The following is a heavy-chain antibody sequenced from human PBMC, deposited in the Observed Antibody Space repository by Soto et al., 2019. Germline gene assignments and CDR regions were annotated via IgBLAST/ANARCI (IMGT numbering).Heavy chain of an antibody. J-gene: IGHJ6*03. V-gene: IGHV4-39*01. CDR3: ARRRAGDTMVRGVINYYYYYMDV. CDR2: IYYSGST. Sequence: QLQLQESGPGLVKPSETLSLTCTVSGGSISSSSYYWGWIRQPPGKGLEWIGSIYYSGSTYYNPSLKRRVTISVDTSKNQFSLKLSSVTAADTAVYYCARRRAGDTMVRGVINYYYYYMDVWGKGTTVTVSS. D-gene: IGHD3-10*01. CDR1: GGSISSSSYY.